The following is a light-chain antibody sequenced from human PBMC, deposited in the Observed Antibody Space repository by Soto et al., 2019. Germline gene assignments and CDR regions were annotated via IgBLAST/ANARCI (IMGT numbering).Light chain of an antibody. V-gene: IGKV3-15*01. CDR2: HAS. CDR3: QQYSNWPVT. CDR1: PSVNSN. Sequence: EIGMTQSPATLSVSPGERATLSCRASPSVNSNLAWYQQKPGQAPRLLICHASARAIGIPARFSGSGSGTEFTLTISCLQSVDFAVYYCQQYSNWPVTFGPGTNVDIK. J-gene: IGKJ3*01.